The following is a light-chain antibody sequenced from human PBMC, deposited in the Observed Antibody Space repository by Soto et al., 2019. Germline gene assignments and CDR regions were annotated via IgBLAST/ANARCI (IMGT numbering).Light chain of an antibody. J-gene: IGKJ4*01. Sequence: EILLTQSPGTLSLSPGERATLSCRASQSVRGNYLAWYQQKPGQAPRLLIYAASSRATGIPDRFSGSGSGTDFSLTISRLESEDFAVYYCQQFGSSPQTFGGGTKVEIK. CDR3: QQFGSSPQT. V-gene: IGKV3-20*01. CDR1: QSVRGNY. CDR2: AAS.